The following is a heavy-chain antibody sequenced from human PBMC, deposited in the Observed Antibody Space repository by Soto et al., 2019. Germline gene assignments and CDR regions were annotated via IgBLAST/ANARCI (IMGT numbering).Heavy chain of an antibody. J-gene: IGHJ6*02. Sequence: SVKVSCKASGDTFSSYAISWVLQAPGQGLEWMGGIIPIFGTANYAQKFQGRVTITADESTSTAYMELSSLRSEDTAVYYCARVTYYYDSSGYKSSYYYYGMDVWGQGTTVTVSS. V-gene: IGHV1-69*13. CDR1: GDTFSSYA. CDR2: IIPIFGTA. CDR3: ARVTYYYDSSGYKSSYYYYGMDV. D-gene: IGHD3-22*01.